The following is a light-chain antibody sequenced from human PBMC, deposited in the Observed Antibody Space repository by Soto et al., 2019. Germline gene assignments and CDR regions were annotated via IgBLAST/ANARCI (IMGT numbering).Light chain of an antibody. Sequence: QSVLTQPPSASGTPGQGVAISCSGSSSNMGSNTVNWYQHLPGTAPKLLIYNDNQRPSGVPDRFFGSKSGTSASLAITGLQSEDEADYYCAAWDGSLNHILFGGETKLTVL. CDR3: AAWDGSLNHIL. V-gene: IGLV1-44*01. CDR1: SSNMGSNT. CDR2: NDN. J-gene: IGLJ2*01.